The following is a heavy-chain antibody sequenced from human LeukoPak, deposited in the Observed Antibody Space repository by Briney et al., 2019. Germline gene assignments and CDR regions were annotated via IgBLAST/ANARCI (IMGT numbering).Heavy chain of an antibody. V-gene: IGHV3-23*01. CDR2: ISGSGGST. CDR3: AKIHVPDSSGYYVPHYYYGMDV. J-gene: IGHJ6*02. D-gene: IGHD3-22*01. CDR1: GFTFSSYA. Sequence: GGSLRLSCAASGFTFSSYAMSWVRQAPGKGLEWVSAISGSGGSTYYADSVKGRFTISRDNSKNTLYLQMNSLRAEDTAVYYCAKIHVPDSSGYYVPHYYYGMDVWGQGTTVTVSS.